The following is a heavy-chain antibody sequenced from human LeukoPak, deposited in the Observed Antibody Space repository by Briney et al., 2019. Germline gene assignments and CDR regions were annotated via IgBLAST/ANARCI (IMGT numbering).Heavy chain of an antibody. V-gene: IGHV4-59*08. Sequence: PSETLSLTCTVSGGSISSYYWSWIRQPPGKRLEWIGYIYYSGSTNYNPSLKSRVTISVDTSKNQFSLKLSSVTAADTAVYYCARHYYGSGSPDYWGQGTLVTVSS. CDR1: GGSISSYY. D-gene: IGHD3-10*01. J-gene: IGHJ4*02. CDR2: IYYSGST. CDR3: ARHYYGSGSPDY.